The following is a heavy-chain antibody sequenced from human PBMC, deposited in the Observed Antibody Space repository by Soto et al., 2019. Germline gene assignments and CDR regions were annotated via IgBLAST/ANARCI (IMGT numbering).Heavy chain of an antibody. V-gene: IGHV3-30-3*01. CDR1: GFTFSSYA. J-gene: IGHJ6*02. D-gene: IGHD6-19*01. CDR3: ARGGSGWYKDGMDV. CDR2: ISYDGSNK. Sequence: QVQVVESGGGVVQPGRSLRLSCAASGFTFSSYAMHWVRQAPGKGLEWVAVISYDGSNKYHADSVKGRFTISRDNSKNTLYLHMNSLRAEDTAVYYCARGGSGWYKDGMDVWGQGTTVTVSS.